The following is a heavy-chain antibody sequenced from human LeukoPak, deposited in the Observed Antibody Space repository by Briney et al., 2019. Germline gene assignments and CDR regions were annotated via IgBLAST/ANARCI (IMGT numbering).Heavy chain of an antibody. CDR3: ARHRGDYYGSGSYFDY. CDR2: IYYSGST. J-gene: IGHJ4*02. CDR1: GGSFSGYY. Sequence: PSETLSLTCAVYGGSFSGYYWSWIRQPPGKGLEWIGSIYYSGSTYYNPSLKSRVTISVDTSKNQFSLKLSSVTAADTAVYYCARHRGDYYGSGSYFDYWGQGTLVAVSS. D-gene: IGHD3-10*01. V-gene: IGHV4-34*01.